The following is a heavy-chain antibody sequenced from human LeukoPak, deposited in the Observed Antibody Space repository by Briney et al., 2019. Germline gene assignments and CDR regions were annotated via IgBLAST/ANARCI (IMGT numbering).Heavy chain of an antibody. J-gene: IGHJ4*02. V-gene: IGHV3-72*01. D-gene: IGHD2-21*01. CDR2: ISNQANSYTT. CDR3: VRGYCGGGDCYTGDY. Sequence: PGGSLRLSCAASGSTFRDYYMDWVRQAPGKGLEWVGRISNQANSYTTAYVASVKGRFIISRDDSENSLYLQMNSLKTEDTAVYFCVRGYCGGGDCYTGDYWGQGILVTVSS. CDR1: GSTFRDYY.